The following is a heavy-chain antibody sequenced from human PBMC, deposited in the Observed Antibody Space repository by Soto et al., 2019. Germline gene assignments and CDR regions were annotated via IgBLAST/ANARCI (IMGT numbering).Heavy chain of an antibody. J-gene: IGHJ4*02. D-gene: IGHD1-26*01. Sequence: QVQLVQSGAEVKKPGSSVKVSCKASGGTFSSYSINWVRQAPGQGLEWMGEIMPIFGTANYVQKFQGRVTITANESTSTAYMELSSMRSEDTAVYYCARDGGSHSGGIDYWGQGTLVTVSS. CDR2: IMPIFGTA. CDR1: GGTFSSYS. CDR3: ARDGGSHSGGIDY. V-gene: IGHV1-69*01.